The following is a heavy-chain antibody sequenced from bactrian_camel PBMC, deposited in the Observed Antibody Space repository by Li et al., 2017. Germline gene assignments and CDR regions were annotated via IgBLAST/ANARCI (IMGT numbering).Heavy chain of an antibody. Sequence: VQLVESGGGLVQPGGSLRLSCSVSGFTLTRYDMSWVRQAPGKGLEWISTNSGGGSPYYADSVKGRFTISRDNAKNTLYLQMSNLKTEDTAVYYCASEYDGSWFGGVGYWGQGTQVTVS. V-gene: IGHV3S40*01. CDR1: GFTLTRYD. CDR3: ASEYDGSWFGGVGY. CDR2: TNSGGGSP. D-gene: IGHD6*01. J-gene: IGHJ6*01.